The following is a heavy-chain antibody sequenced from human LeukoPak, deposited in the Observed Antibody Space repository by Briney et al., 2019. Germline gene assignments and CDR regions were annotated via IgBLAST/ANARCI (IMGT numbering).Heavy chain of an antibody. Sequence: PSETLSLTCAVNGGSFSGYYWSWIRQPPGKGLEWIGEINHSGSTNYNPSLKSRVTISVDTSKNQFSLKLSSVTAADTAVYYCARDLLGDYGTFDIWGQGTMVTVSS. CDR3: ARDLLGDYGTFDI. J-gene: IGHJ3*02. V-gene: IGHV4-34*01. D-gene: IGHD4-17*01. CDR2: INHSGST. CDR1: GGSFSGYY.